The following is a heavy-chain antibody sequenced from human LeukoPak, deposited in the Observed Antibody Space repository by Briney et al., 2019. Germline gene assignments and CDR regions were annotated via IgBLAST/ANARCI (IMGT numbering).Heavy chain of an antibody. D-gene: IGHD2-15*01. V-gene: IGHV4-34*01. CDR3: ARGHSSYYYYYYMDV. J-gene: IGHJ6*03. CDR1: GGSFSGYY. Sequence: SETLSLTCAVYGGSFSGYYWSWIRQPPGKGLEWIGEINHSGSTNYNPSLKSRVTISVDTSKNQFSLKLSSVTAADTAVYYCARGHSSYYYYYYMDVWGKGTTVTVSS. CDR2: INHSGST.